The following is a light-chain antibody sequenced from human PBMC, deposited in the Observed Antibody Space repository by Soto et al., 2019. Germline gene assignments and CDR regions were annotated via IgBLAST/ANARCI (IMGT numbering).Light chain of an antibody. Sequence: QSVLTQSPSASASLEASVKLTCTLSSGHSSYAIAWHQQQPEKGPRYLMKLNSDGSHSKGDGIPDRFSGSSSGAERYLTISSLQSEDEADYYCQTWGTCIQGVFGGGTKLTVL. CDR3: QTWGTCIQGV. V-gene: IGLV4-69*01. J-gene: IGLJ2*01. CDR2: LNSDGSH. CDR1: SGHSSYA.